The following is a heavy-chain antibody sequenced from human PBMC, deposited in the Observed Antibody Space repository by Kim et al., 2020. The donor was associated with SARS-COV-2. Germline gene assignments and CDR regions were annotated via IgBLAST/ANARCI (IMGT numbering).Heavy chain of an antibody. CDR3: ARVSRMGRGSYEDS. D-gene: IGHD1-26*01. Sequence: GGSLRLSCAASGFTFSSYAMSWVRQAPGKGLEWVSTISGSGGTTYYADSVKGRFTISRDNSKSTLFLQMNTLRGDDTAVYYCARVSRMGRGSYEDSWGQGTLVTVSS. V-gene: IGHV3-23*01. CDR1: GFTFSSYA. J-gene: IGHJ4*02. CDR2: ISGSGGTT.